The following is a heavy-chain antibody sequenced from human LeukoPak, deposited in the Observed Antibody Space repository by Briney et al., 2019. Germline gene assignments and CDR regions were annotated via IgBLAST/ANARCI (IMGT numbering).Heavy chain of an antibody. J-gene: IGHJ5*02. D-gene: IGHD1-7*01. CDR3: ARVLAGGLELHRYNWFDP. V-gene: IGHV1-2*02. CDR2: INPNSGGT. CDR1: GYTFTGYY. Sequence: ASVKVSCKASGYTFTGYYMHWVRQAPGQGLEWMGWINPNSGGTNYAQKFQGRFTMTRDTSISTAYMELSRLRSDDTAVYYCARVLAGGLELHRYNWFDPWGQGTLVTVSS.